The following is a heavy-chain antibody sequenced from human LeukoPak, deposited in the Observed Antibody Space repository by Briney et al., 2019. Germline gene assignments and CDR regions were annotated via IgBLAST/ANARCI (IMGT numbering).Heavy chain of an antibody. J-gene: IGHJ4*02. D-gene: IGHD6-13*01. CDR3: AKVSGYSSSWYSLDY. V-gene: IGHV3-9*01. CDR2: ISWNSGSI. CDR1: GFTFDDYA. Sequence: GGSLRLSCAASGFTFDDYAMHWVRQAPGKGLEWVSGISWNSGSIGYADSVKGRFTISRDNAKNSLYLQMNSLRAEDTAVYYCAKVSGYSSSWYSLDYWGQGTLVTVSS.